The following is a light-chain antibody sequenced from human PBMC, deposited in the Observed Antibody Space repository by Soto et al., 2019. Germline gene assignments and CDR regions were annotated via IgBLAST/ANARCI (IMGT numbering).Light chain of an antibody. Sequence: EIVLTQSPAALSLSPGERATLSCRTSQTVSSSLAWYQQKPGQAPRLLISGASTRATGIPARFSGSGSGTEFTLTISSLQSEDFAVYYCQQYNNWWTFGQGTKVDI. J-gene: IGKJ1*01. CDR3: QQYNNWWT. V-gene: IGKV3-15*01. CDR2: GAS. CDR1: QTVSSS.